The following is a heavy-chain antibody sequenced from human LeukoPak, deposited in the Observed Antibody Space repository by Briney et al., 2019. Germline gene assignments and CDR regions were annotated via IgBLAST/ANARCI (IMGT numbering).Heavy chain of an antibody. D-gene: IGHD4-17*01. CDR1: GYTFADYY. J-gene: IGHJ4*02. CDR3: ARLAYGANYIDY. CDR2: ISAHNGNT. V-gene: IGHV1-18*04. Sequence: GASVKVSCKASGYTFADYYIHWVRQAPGQGLEWMGWISAHNGNTNYAQKIQGRVTMTTDTSTSTAYMEMRSLRSDDTAVYYCARLAYGANYIDYWGQGTLVTVSS.